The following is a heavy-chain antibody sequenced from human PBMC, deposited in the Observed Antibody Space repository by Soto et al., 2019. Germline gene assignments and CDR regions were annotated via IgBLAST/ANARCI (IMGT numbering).Heavy chain of an antibody. CDR2: LNPNSGNT. J-gene: IGHJ4*02. D-gene: IGHD3-22*01. V-gene: IGHV1-8*01. CDR1: GYTFTSYD. Sequence: QVQLVQSGAEVKKPGASVKVSCKASGYTFTSYDINWVRQATGQGLEWMGWLNPNSGNTGYAQKSQGRGTMTRNASISTAYMELSSLRSEDTAVYYCARVGYYYASSGYYLSFDYWGQGTLVTVSS. CDR3: ARVGYYYASSGYYLSFDY.